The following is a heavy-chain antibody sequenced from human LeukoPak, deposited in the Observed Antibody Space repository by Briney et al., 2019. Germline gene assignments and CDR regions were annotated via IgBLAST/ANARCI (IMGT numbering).Heavy chain of an antibody. J-gene: IGHJ3*02. CDR3: TRMDTLTTVTTWEDAFDI. V-gene: IGHV3-49*03. CDR2: IRSKAYGGTT. CDR1: GFTFGDYA. D-gene: IGHD4-17*01. Sequence: PGGSLRLSCTASGFTFGDYAMSWFRQAPGKGLEWVGFIRSKAYGGTTEYAASVKGRFTISRDDSKSIAYLQMNSLKTEDTAVYYCTRMDTLTTVTTWEDAFDIWGQGTMVTVSS.